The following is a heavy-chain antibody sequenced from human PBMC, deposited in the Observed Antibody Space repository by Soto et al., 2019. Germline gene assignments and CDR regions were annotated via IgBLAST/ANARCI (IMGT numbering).Heavy chain of an antibody. CDR1: GGSISSGGYY. V-gene: IGHV4-31*03. CDR2: IYYSGST. D-gene: IGHD6-13*01. CDR3: ARVPRGARSWYRYNDAFDI. Sequence: SETLSLTCTVSGGSISSGGYYWSWIRQHPGKGLEWIGYIYYSGSTYYNPSLKSRVTISVDTSKNQFSLKLSSVTAADTAVYYCARVPRGARSWYRYNDAFDIWGQGTMVTVSS. J-gene: IGHJ3*02.